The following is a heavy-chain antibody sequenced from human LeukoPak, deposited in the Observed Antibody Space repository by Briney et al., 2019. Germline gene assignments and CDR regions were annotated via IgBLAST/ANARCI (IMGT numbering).Heavy chain of an antibody. V-gene: IGHV4-30-2*01. CDR1: GGSISSGGYS. CDR2: IYHSGST. Sequence: SETLSLTCAVSGGSISSGGYSWSWIRQPPGKGLEWIGYIYHSGSTYYNPSLKSRVTISVDTPKNQFSLKLSSVTAADTAVYYCARGEGQSDYWGQGTLVIVSS. J-gene: IGHJ4*02. CDR3: ARGEGQSDY.